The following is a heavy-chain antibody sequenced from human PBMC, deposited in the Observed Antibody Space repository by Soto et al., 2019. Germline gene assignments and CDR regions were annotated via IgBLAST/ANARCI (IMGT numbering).Heavy chain of an antibody. CDR1: GGSIISYY. Sequence: PSETLSLTCTVSGGSIISYYWSWIQQPPGKGLEWIGYIYYSGSTNYNPSLKSRVTISADTSKNQFSLKLNSMTAADTAVYYCARVAPHNWFDSWGQGTLVTVSS. CDR3: ARVAPHNWFDS. CDR2: IYYSGST. V-gene: IGHV4-59*08. D-gene: IGHD2-15*01. J-gene: IGHJ5*01.